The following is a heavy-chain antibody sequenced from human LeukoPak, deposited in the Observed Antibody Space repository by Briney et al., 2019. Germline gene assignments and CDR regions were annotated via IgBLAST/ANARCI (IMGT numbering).Heavy chain of an antibody. V-gene: IGHV3-7*01. CDR1: GFTFTNYW. CDR3: VRALGSSSADY. CDR2: IRQDGSEK. Sequence: PGGSLRLSCAASGFTFTNYWMSWVRQAPGRGLEWVANIRQDGSEKYYVDSVVGRFTISRDNAKNSLSLQMNSLRGEDTAVYYCVRALGSSSADYWGQGTQVTVSS. D-gene: IGHD6-6*01. J-gene: IGHJ4*02.